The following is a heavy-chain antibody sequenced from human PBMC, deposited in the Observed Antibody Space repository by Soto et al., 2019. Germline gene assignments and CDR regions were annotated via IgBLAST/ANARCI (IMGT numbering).Heavy chain of an antibody. J-gene: IGHJ5*02. D-gene: IGHD3-16*01. V-gene: IGHV4-59*01. Sequence: PSETLSLTCTVSGGSISSYYWSWIRQPPGKGLEWIGYIYYSGSTNYNPSLKSRVTISVDTSKNQFSLKLSSVTAADTAVYYCARMDYRGDWFDPWGQGTPVTVSS. CDR2: IYYSGST. CDR1: GGSISSYY. CDR3: ARMDYRGDWFDP.